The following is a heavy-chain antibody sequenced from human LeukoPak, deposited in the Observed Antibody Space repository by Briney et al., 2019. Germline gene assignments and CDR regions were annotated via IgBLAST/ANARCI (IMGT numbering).Heavy chain of an antibody. Sequence: SQTLSLTCAISGDSVSSKSAAWNWIRQSPSGGLEWLGRTYYRSKWYNDYAVSVASRITVIPDTSKNQFSLQLNSVTPEDTAVYCARDRFSGDNWFDPWGQGTLVIVSS. CDR2: TYYRSKWYN. J-gene: IGHJ5*02. CDR3: ARDRFSGDNWFDP. CDR1: GDSVSSKSAA. D-gene: IGHD2/OR15-2a*01. V-gene: IGHV6-1*01.